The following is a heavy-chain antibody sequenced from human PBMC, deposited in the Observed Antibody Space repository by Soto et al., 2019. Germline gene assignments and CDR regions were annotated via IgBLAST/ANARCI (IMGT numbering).Heavy chain of an antibody. Sequence: GESLKISYKGSGYKFTNYWIGWVRQMTGKGLEWMGIIYPGDSDTRYSPSFQGQVTISADKSISTAYLQWSSLKASDTAMYYCARTSAAGKYYYGMDVWGQGTTVTVSS. V-gene: IGHV5-51*01. J-gene: IGHJ6*02. CDR3: ARTSAAGKYYYGMDV. CDR2: IYPGDSDT. CDR1: GYKFTNYW. D-gene: IGHD6-13*01.